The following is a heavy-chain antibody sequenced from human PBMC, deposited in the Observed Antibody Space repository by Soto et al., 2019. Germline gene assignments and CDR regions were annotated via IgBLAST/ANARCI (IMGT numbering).Heavy chain of an antibody. D-gene: IGHD2-15*01. CDR2: IYYSGST. V-gene: IGHV4-39*01. Sequence: SLTCTVSGGSISSSSYYWGWIRQPPGKGLEWIGSIYYSGSTYYNPSLKSRVTISVDTSKNQFSLKLSSVTAADTAVYYCARQSDIVVVVAATNWFDPWGQGTLVTVSS. CDR3: ARQSDIVVVVAATNWFDP. CDR1: GGSISSSSYY. J-gene: IGHJ5*02.